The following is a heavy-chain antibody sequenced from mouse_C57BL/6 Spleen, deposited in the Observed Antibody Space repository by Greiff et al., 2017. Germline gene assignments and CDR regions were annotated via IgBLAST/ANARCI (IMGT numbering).Heavy chain of an antibody. CDR2: ISSGSSTI. CDR1: GFTFSDYG. CDR3: ARDYGNYVGDY. D-gene: IGHD2-1*01. V-gene: IGHV5-17*01. J-gene: IGHJ2*01. Sequence: VQLKESGGGLVKPGGSLKLSCAASGFTFSDYGMHWVRQAPEKGLEWVAYISSGSSTIYYADTVKGRFTISRDNAKNTLFLQMTRLRSEDTAMYYCARDYGNYVGDYWGQGTTLTVSS.